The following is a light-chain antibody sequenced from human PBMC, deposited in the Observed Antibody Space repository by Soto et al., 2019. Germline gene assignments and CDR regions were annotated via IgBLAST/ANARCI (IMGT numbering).Light chain of an antibody. V-gene: IGLV4-69*01. CDR3: QTWGTGIVV. CDR1: SGHSSYI. J-gene: IGLJ2*01. CDR2: LNSDGSH. Sequence: QLVLTQSPCASASLGASVKLTCTLSSGHSSYIIAWHQQQPEEGPRYLMKLNSDGSHTKGDGIPDRFSGSSSGAERYLTISSLQSEDEADYYCQTWGTGIVVFGGGTKLTVL.